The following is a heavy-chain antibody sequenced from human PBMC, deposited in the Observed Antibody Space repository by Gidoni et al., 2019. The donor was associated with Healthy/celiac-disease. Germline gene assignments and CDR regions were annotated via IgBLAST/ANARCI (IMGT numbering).Heavy chain of an antibody. V-gene: IGHV3-9*01. CDR3: ARGYSSGVTYAVDY. D-gene: IGHD6-19*01. CDR2: ISWSSGSI. Sequence: EVQLVASGGGLVQPGRSLSISCAASGFSFHESAMHWVWQVPGKGREGVSGISWSSGSIGYADYVKGRFTMSRDNAKNYMYLQMNSLRAEDTALYDCARGYSSGVTYAVDYWGQGTLVTVSS. CDR1: GFSFHESA. J-gene: IGHJ4*02.